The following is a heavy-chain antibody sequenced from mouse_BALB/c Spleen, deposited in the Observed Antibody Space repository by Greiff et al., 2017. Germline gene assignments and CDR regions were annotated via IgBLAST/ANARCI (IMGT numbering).Heavy chain of an antibody. CDR3: ATYDYYAMDY. CDR1: GFNIKDTY. D-gene: IGHD2-10*02. Sequence: VQLKQSGAELVKPGASVKLSCTASGFNIKDTYMHWVKQRPEQGLEWIGRIDPANGNTKYDPKFQGKATITADTSSNTAYLQLSSLTSEDTAVYYCATYDYYAMDYWGQGTSVTVSS. J-gene: IGHJ4*01. CDR2: IDPANGNT. V-gene: IGHV14-3*02.